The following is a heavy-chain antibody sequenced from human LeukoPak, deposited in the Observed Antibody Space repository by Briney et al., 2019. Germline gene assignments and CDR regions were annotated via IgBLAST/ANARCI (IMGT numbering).Heavy chain of an antibody. Sequence: GASVTVSFKASGGTFSSYAISWVRQAPGQGLEWMGGIIPIFGTANYAQKFQGRVTITTDESTSTAYMELSSLRSEDTAVYYCARGVVVPAAIPRQYYYYMDVWGKGTTVTVSS. V-gene: IGHV1-69*05. CDR3: ARGVVVPAAIPRQYYYYMDV. D-gene: IGHD2-2*01. CDR1: GGTFSSYA. J-gene: IGHJ6*03. CDR2: IIPIFGTA.